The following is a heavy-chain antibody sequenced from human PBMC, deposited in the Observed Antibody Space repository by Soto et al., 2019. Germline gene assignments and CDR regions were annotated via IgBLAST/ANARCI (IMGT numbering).Heavy chain of an antibody. CDR2: TYYRSKWYY. D-gene: IGHD1-26*01. CDR3: ARGEQYSGRIFDY. CDR1: GDSVSSNSAG. Sequence: SQTLSLTCAITGDSVSSNSAGWSWVRQSPSRGLEWLGRTYYRSKWYYEYAVSVRGRITINPDTSKNQYSLQLNSVTPEDTAVYFCARGEQYSGRIFDYCGQGTPVTVSS. J-gene: IGHJ4*01. V-gene: IGHV6-1*01.